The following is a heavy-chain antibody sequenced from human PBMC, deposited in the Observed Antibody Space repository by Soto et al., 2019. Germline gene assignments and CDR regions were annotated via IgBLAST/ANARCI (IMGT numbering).Heavy chain of an antibody. CDR3: AVALVEMATTGGDAFDI. V-gene: IGHV4-59*01. J-gene: IGHJ3*02. D-gene: IGHD5-12*01. CDR2: IYYSGST. CDR1: GGSISGSY. Sequence: SATLSLTCIVSGGSISGSYWSWIRQSPGKGLEWIGYIYYSGSTNYNPSLKSRVTISVDTSKNQFSLKLSSVTAADTAVYYCAVALVEMATTGGDAFDIWGQGTMVTVSS.